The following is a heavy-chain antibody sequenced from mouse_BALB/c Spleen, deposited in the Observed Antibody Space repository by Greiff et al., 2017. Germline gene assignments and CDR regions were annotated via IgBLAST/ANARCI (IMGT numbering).Heavy chain of an antibody. Sequence: VHVKQSGPELVKPGASMKISCKASGYSFTGYTMNWVKQSHGKNLEWIGLINPYNGGTSYNQKFKGKATLTVDKSSSTSYMELLSLTSEDSAVYYCATFITTAPMDYWGQGTSVTVSS. D-gene: IGHD1-2*01. CDR2: INPYNGGT. CDR3: ATFITTAPMDY. J-gene: IGHJ4*01. V-gene: IGHV1-18*01. CDR1: GYSFTGYT.